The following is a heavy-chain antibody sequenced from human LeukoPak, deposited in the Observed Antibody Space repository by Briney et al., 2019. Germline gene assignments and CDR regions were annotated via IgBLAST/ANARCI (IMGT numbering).Heavy chain of an antibody. CDR1: GFTFSSYA. V-gene: IGHV3-30*04. Sequence: GRSLRLSCAASGFTFSSYAMHWVRQAPGKGLEWVAVISYDGSNKYYADSVKGRFTISRDNSKNTLYLQMTSLRAEDTAVYYCAKVPNSGNFYYFDYWGQGALVTVSS. CDR2: ISYDGSNK. J-gene: IGHJ4*02. D-gene: IGHD1-7*01. CDR3: AKVPNSGNFYYFDY.